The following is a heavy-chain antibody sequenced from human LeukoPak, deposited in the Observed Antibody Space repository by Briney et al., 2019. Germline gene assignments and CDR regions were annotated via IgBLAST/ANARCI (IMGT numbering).Heavy chain of an antibody. CDR1: GFTFSTYW. CDR2: IKQDGSEK. V-gene: IGHV3-7*01. Sequence: GGSLRLSCAASGFTFSTYWMTWVRQTPGKGLEWVANIKQDGSEKYYVGSVKGRFTISRDNARNSLYLQMNSLRAEDTAVYYCARDKSYGDSSDYWGQGTLVTVSS. D-gene: IGHD4-17*01. CDR3: ARDKSYGDSSDY. J-gene: IGHJ4*02.